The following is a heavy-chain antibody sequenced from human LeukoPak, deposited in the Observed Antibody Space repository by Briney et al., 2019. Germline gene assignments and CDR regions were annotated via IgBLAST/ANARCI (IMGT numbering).Heavy chain of an antibody. D-gene: IGHD3-9*01. CDR2: IYTGGTT. J-gene: IGHJ6*02. V-gene: IGHV3-66*01. Sequence: GGSLRLSCAASGFTISSNYMSWVRQAPGKGLEWVSIIYTGGTTYYADSVKGRFTISRHNSKDTLYLQMNSLRAEDTAVYYCARDLLRYFDWPSPDYGMDVWGQGTTVTVSS. CDR1: GFTISSNY. CDR3: ARDLLRYFDWPSPDYGMDV.